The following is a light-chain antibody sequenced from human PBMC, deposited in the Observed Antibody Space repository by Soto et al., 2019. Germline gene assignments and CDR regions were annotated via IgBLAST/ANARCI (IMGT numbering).Light chain of an antibody. J-gene: IGLJ2*01. CDR2: DNN. CDR1: SSNIGNNY. V-gene: IGLV1-51*01. CDR3: GSWDTSLSGMI. Sequence: QSALTQPPSVSAAPGQTVTISCSGSSSNIGNNYVSWYQQLPGTAPKLLIYDNNKRPSGIPDRFSGSKSGTSATLGISGLQTGDEADYYCGSWDTSLSGMIFGGGTKLTVL.